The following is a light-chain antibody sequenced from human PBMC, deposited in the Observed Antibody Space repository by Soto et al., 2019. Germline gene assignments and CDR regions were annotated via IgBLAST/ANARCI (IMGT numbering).Light chain of an antibody. J-gene: IGKJ1*01. CDR3: QQCLTTPRT. Sequence: DIQMTQFPSSLSASVGDRVTITCRASQTISTCLHWYQQKAGTAPKLLIYGASDLESGIPSRFSGSGSGTDFTLTISSLQPEDFAIYYCQQCLTTPRTFGQGTRVEI. CDR2: GAS. V-gene: IGKV1-39*01. CDR1: QTISTC.